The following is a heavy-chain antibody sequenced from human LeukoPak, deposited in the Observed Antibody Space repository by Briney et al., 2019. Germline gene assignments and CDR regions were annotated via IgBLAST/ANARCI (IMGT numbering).Heavy chain of an antibody. CDR1: GFTFSTYS. CDR3: ARDGIFDY. J-gene: IGHJ4*02. V-gene: IGHV3-21*01. CDR2: IRSGSTYI. Sequence: GGSLRLSCAAPGFTFSTYSMHWVRQAPGKGLEWVSSIRSGSTYINYADSVKGRLTISRDDAKTSLYLQMNSLRAENTAVYYCARDGIFDYWGQGTLVTVSS.